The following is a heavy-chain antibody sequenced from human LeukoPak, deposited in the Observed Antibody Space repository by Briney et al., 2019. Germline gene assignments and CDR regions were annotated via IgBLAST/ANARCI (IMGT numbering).Heavy chain of an antibody. V-gene: IGHV3-23*01. D-gene: IGHD3-10*01. CDR3: AKGDGSGSYYASDWFDP. CDR1: GFTFSSYA. Sequence: GGSLRLSCVASGFTFSSYAMSWVRQAPGKGLEWVSAISGSGGSAYYADSVKGRFTISRDNSKNTLYLQMNSLRAEDTAVYYCAKGDGSGSYYASDWFDPWGQGTLVTVSS. CDR2: ISGSGGSA. J-gene: IGHJ5*02.